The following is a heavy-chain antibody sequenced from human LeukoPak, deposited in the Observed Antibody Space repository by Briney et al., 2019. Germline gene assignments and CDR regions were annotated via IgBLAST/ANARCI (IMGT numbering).Heavy chain of an antibody. J-gene: IGHJ3*02. V-gene: IGHV4-59*08. Sequence: SETLSLTCNVSGDSLTSHFWSWIRQTPGKGLEWIGYVFHSGTTNYSPSLMSRVTISLDTSKKQFYLRLASVTAADTAVYYCARRMATVTDAFDIWGRGTMVPVSS. CDR2: VFHSGTT. D-gene: IGHD5-24*01. CDR3: ARRMATVTDAFDI. CDR1: GDSLTSHF.